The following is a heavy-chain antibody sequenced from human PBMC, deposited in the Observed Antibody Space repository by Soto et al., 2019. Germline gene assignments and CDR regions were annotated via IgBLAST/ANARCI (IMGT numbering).Heavy chain of an antibody. J-gene: IGHJ4*02. CDR3: ARESSSGWYIGY. Sequence: SLRLSCAASGFTFSSYSMNWVRQAPGKGLEWVSSISSSSSYIYYADSVKGRFTISRDNAKNSLYLQMNSLRAEDTAVYYCARESSSGWYIGYWGQGTLVTVSS. CDR1: GFTFSSYS. D-gene: IGHD6-19*01. V-gene: IGHV3-21*01. CDR2: ISSSSSYI.